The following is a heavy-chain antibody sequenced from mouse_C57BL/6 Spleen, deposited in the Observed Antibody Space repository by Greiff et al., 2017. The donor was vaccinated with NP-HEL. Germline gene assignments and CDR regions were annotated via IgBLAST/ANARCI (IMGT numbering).Heavy chain of an antibody. J-gene: IGHJ1*03. V-gene: IGHV3-1*01. CDR2: ISYSGST. CDR3: ARDADSSGYRWYFDV. CDR1: GYSITSGYD. D-gene: IGHD3-2*02. Sequence: VQLKESGPGMVKPSQSLSLTCTVTGYSITSGYDWHWIRHFPGNKLEWMGYISYSGSTNYHPPLKSRISITHDTSKNHFFLKLNSVTTEDTATYYCARDADSSGYRWYFDVWGTGTTVTVSS.